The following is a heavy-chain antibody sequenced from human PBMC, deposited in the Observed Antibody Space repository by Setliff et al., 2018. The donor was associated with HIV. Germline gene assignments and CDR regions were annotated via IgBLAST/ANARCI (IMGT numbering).Heavy chain of an antibody. CDR1: GYTFTSYY. CDR3: ARGFSSSWYGGGYYYYYMDV. D-gene: IGHD6-13*01. J-gene: IGHJ6*03. V-gene: IGHV1-46*01. Sequence: ASVKVSCKASGYTFTSYYMHCVRQAPGQGLEWLGMINPSGGSTWYAQQFQGRVTITRDTSPSTAYMELRSLRSDDTGGYYCARGFSSSWYGGGYYYYYMDVWGKGTTVTVSS. CDR2: INPSGGST.